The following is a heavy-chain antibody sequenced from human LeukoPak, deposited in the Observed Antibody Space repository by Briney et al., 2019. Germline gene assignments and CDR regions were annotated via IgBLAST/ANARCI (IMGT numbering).Heavy chain of an antibody. CDR3: ARSPFPWLPLYCDY. J-gene: IGHJ4*02. CDR2: ISAYNGNT. Sequence: ASVTVSCTASGYTFTIYGISWVRQAPGQGLEWMGWISAYNGNTNYAQKLQGRVTMTTATSTSTAYMELRSLRSDDPAVYYCARSPFPWLPLYCDYWGQGTLVTVSS. V-gene: IGHV1-18*01. CDR1: GYTFTIYG. D-gene: IGHD5-24*01.